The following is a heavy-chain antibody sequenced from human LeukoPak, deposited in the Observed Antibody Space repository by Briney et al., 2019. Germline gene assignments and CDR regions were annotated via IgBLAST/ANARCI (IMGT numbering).Heavy chain of an antibody. CDR3: ARGRHSGSYSAFDI. CDR1: GYSFTNYW. V-gene: IGHV5-51*01. J-gene: IGHJ3*02. Sequence: GESLKISCKGSGYSFTNYWIGWVRQMPGKGLEWMGIIYPSDSDIRYSPSFQGQVTISVDKSITTAYLQWSSLKASDTAMYYCARGRHSGSYSAFDIWGQGTMVTVSS. CDR2: IYPSDSDI. D-gene: IGHD1-26*01.